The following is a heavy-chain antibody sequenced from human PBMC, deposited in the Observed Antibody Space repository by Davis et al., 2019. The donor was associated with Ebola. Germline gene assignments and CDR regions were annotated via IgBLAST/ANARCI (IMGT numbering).Heavy chain of an antibody. Sequence: SETLSLTCTVSGGSISSSSYYWSWIRQPPGKGLEWIGYIYYSGSTNYNPSLKSRVTISVDTSKNQLKVSSVTAADTAVYYCARGPDWFDPWGQGTLVTVSS. CDR1: GGSISSSSYY. CDR3: ARGPDWFDP. J-gene: IGHJ5*02. V-gene: IGHV4-61*05. CDR2: IYYSGST.